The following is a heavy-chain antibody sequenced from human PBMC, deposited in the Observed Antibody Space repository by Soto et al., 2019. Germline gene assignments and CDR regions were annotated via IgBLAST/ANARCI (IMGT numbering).Heavy chain of an antibody. V-gene: IGHV3-23*01. CDR3: AKRGYNDYGDYATPPYIYYYYYMDV. D-gene: IGHD4-17*01. CDR1: GFTFSSYA. CDR2: ISGSGGST. J-gene: IGHJ6*03. Sequence: GGSLRLSCAASGFTFSSYAMSWVRQAPGKGLEWVSAISGSGGSTYYADSVKGRFTISRDNSKNTLYLQRNSLRAEDTAVYYCAKRGYNDYGDYATPPYIYYYYYMDVWGKGTTVTVSS.